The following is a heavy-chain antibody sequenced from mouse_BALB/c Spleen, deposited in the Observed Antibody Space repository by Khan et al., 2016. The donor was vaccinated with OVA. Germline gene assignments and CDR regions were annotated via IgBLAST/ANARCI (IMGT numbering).Heavy chain of an antibody. CDR2: IWSAGST. Sequence: QVRLQQSGPGLVQPSQSLSITCTVSGFSLSNYSVHWVRQSPGKGLEWLGVIWSAGSTDYYAAFISRLTISKDNSRSKVFFKMNSLQPNDTARYYCARRGYDYGRGALFAYWGQGTLVTVSA. D-gene: IGHD2-4*01. CDR1: GFSLSNYS. J-gene: IGHJ3*01. V-gene: IGHV2-2*02. CDR3: ARRGYDYGRGALFAY.